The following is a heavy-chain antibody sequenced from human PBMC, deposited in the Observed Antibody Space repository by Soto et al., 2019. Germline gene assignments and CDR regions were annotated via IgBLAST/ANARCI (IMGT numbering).Heavy chain of an antibody. CDR1: GGSFSGYY. CDR3: ARGKSSGSFLGRRNYYFDY. CDR2: INHSGST. D-gene: IGHD3-10*01. Sequence: SETLSLTCAVYGGSFSGYYWSWIRQPPGKGLEWIGEINHSGSTNYNPSLKSRVTISVDTSKNQFSLKLSSVTAADTAVYYCARGKSSGSFLGRRNYYFDYWGQGTLVTVSS. V-gene: IGHV4-34*01. J-gene: IGHJ4*02.